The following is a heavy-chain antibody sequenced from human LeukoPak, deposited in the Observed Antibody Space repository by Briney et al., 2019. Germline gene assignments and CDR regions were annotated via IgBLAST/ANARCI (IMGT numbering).Heavy chain of an antibody. V-gene: IGHV3-30*03. J-gene: IGHJ6*02. CDR2: ISYDGSNK. CDR1: GFTFSSYG. Sequence: GRSLRLSCAASGFTFSSYGMHWVRQAPGKGLEWGAVISYDGSNKYYADSVKGRFTISRDNSKNTLYLQMNSLRAEDTAVYYCARVGFGEQRGMDVWGQGTTVTVSS. CDR3: ARVGFGEQRGMDV. D-gene: IGHD3-10*01.